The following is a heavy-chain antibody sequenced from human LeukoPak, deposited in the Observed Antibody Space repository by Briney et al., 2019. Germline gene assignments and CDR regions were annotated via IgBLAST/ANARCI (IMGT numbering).Heavy chain of an antibody. J-gene: IGHJ6*02. D-gene: IGHD6-13*01. V-gene: IGHV3-9*01. CDR3: AKDTATGIAAAGFRDGMDV. Sequence: PGGSLRLSCAASGFTFDDYAMHWVRQAPGKGLEWVSGISWNSGSIGYADSVKGRFTISRDNAKNSLYLQMNSLRAEDTALYYCAKDTATGIAAAGFRDGMDVWGQGTTVIVSS. CDR1: GFTFDDYA. CDR2: ISWNSGSI.